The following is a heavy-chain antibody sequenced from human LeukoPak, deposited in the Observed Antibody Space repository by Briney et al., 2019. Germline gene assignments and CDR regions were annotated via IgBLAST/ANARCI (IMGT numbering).Heavy chain of an antibody. CDR2: IYHSGST. V-gene: IGHV4-38-2*02. CDR1: GYSISSGYY. J-gene: IGHJ5*02. Sequence: SETLSLTCAVSGYSISSGYYWGWIRQPPGKGLEWIGSIYHSGSTYYNPSLESRVTISVDTSKNQFSLKLSSVTAADTAVYYCAREGDCSGGSCYSRALDWFDPWGQGTLVTVSS. D-gene: IGHD2-15*01. CDR3: AREGDCSGGSCYSRALDWFDP.